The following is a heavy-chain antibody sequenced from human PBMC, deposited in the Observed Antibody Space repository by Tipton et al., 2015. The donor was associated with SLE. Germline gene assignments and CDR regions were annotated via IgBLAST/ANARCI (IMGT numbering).Heavy chain of an antibody. CDR2: IYSGGST. CDR3: ASDRGSGWFDFDY. J-gene: IGHJ4*02. CDR1: GFTVSSNY. V-gene: IGHV3-53*05. Sequence: SLRLSCAASGFTVSSNYMSWVRQAPGKGLEWVSVIYSGGSTYYADSVKGRFAISRDNSKNTLYLQMNSLRAEDTAVYYCASDRGSGWFDFDYWGQGSLVTVSS. D-gene: IGHD6-19*01.